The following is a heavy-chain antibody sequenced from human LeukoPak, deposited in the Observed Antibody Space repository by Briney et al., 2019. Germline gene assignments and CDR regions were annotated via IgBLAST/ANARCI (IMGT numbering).Heavy chain of an antibody. CDR3: TSIPGD. J-gene: IGHJ4*02. V-gene: IGHV3-74*01. Sequence: PGGSLRLSCAASGFTFSSYWMHWVRQAPGKGLAWVSRINSDGSSTSYADSVRGRFTVSRDNAKNTLYLQMNSLRAEDTAVYYCTSIPGDWGQGTLVAVSS. D-gene: IGHD7-27*01. CDR1: GFTFSSYW. CDR2: INSDGSST.